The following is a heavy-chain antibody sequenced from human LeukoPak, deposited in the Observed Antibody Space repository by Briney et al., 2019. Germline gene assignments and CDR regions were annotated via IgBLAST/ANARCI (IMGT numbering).Heavy chain of an antibody. J-gene: IGHJ4*02. CDR3: ARVAADRDSSGYMYYFDY. CDR2: IYYSGST. V-gene: IGHV4-39*07. CDR1: GGSISSSSYY. Sequence: SETLSLTCTVSGGSISSSSYYWGWIRQPPGKGLEWIGSIYYSGSTYYNPSLKSRVTISVDTSKNQFSLKLSSVTAADTAVYYCARVAADRDSSGYMYYFDYWGQGTLVTVSS. D-gene: IGHD3-22*01.